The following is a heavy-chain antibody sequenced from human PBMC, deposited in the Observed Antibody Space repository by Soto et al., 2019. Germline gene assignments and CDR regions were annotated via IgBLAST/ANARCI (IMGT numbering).Heavy chain of an antibody. CDR3: TTVRGYDILTGYYIIDDY. V-gene: IGHV1-18*01. D-gene: IGHD3-9*01. CDR2: ISAYNCNK. J-gene: IGHJ4*02. CDR1: GYTFPSYG. Sequence: VASVKVSCKSSGYTFPSYGIRWVGQAPGQGREWMGWISAYNCNKNYAQKLQGRVTKTTDTSTSTAYMELRSLRSDDTAVYFRTTVRGYDILTGYYIIDDYWGQGTLVTVSS.